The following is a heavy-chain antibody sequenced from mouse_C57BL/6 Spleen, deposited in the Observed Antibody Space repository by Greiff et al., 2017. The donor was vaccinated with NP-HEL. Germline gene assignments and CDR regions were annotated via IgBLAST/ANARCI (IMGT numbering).Heavy chain of an antibody. CDR2: ISDGGSYT. J-gene: IGHJ2*02. Sequence: EVKLVESGGGLVKPGGSLKLSCAASGFTFSSYAMSWVRQTPEKRLEWVATISDGGSYTYYPDNVKGRFTISRDNAKNNLYLQVSHLDSEDTAMYYCARGGLPLYCHHWRQRTSLTVS. CDR1: GFTFSSYA. V-gene: IGHV5-4*03. CDR3: ARGGLPLYCHH. D-gene: IGHD3-1*01.